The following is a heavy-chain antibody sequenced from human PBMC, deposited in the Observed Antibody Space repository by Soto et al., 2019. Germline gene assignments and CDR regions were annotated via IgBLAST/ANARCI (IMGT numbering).Heavy chain of an antibody. D-gene: IGHD2-21*02. Sequence: PGGSLRLSCAASVFTFSSYAMSWVRQAPGKGLEWVSAISGSGGSTYYADSVKGRFTISRDNSKNTLYLQMNSLRAEDTAVYYCAKESVVVTAMYYFDYWGQGTLVTVSS. J-gene: IGHJ4*02. CDR3: AKESVVVTAMYYFDY. V-gene: IGHV3-23*01. CDR2: ISGSGGST. CDR1: VFTFSSYA.